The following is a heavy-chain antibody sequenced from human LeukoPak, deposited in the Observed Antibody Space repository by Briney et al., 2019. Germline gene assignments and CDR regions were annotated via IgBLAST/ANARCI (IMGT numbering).Heavy chain of an antibody. CDR3: ARGFVYYYDSSGYS. J-gene: IGHJ5*02. CDR1: GFTFSSYS. V-gene: IGHV3-21*01. Sequence: PGGSLRLSCAASGFTFSSYSMNWVRQAPGKGLEWVSSISSSSSYIYYADSVKGRFTMCRDNGKNSLYLQMNSLRAEDTAVYYCARGFVYYYDSSGYSWGQGTLVTVSS. CDR2: ISSSSSYI. D-gene: IGHD3-22*01.